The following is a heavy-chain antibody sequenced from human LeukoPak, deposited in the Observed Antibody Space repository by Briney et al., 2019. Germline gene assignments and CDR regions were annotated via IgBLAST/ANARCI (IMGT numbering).Heavy chain of an antibody. D-gene: IGHD4-11*01. CDR1: GGSFSGYY. J-gene: IGHJ4*02. CDR3: ARGFSNYAY. Sequence: SETLSLTCAVYGGSFSGYYWSWIRQPPGKGLEWIGEINHSGSTNYNPSLKSRVTISVDTSKNQFSLKLSSVTAADTAVYYCARGFSNYAYWGQGTLVTVSS. V-gene: IGHV4-34*01. CDR2: INHSGST.